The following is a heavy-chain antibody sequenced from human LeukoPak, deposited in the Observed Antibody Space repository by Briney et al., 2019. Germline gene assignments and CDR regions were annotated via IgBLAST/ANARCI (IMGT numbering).Heavy chain of an antibody. Sequence: GGSLRLSCAASGFTFSNYAMSWVRQAPGKGLEWVSAISGSGMSTYYADSVKGRFTISRDNAKNSLYLQMNSLRVEDTAVYYCARDMSSGWYSNFDYWGQGTLVTVSS. CDR3: ARDMSSGWYSNFDY. CDR1: GFTFSNYA. J-gene: IGHJ4*02. CDR2: ISGSGMST. V-gene: IGHV3-23*01. D-gene: IGHD6-19*01.